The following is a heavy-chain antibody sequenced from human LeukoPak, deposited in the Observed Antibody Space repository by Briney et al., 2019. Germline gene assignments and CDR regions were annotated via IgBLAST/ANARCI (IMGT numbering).Heavy chain of an antibody. CDR2: IIPIFGTA. V-gene: IGHV1-69*13. CDR1: GGTFSSYA. Sequence: ASVKVSCKASGGTFSSYAISWVRQAPGQGLEWMRGIIPIFGTANYAQKFQGRVTITADESTSTAYMELSSLRPEDTAVYYCARVPNDAADYYYYGMDVWGQGTTVTVSS. D-gene: IGHD1-1*01. CDR3: ARVPNDAADYYYYGMDV. J-gene: IGHJ6*02.